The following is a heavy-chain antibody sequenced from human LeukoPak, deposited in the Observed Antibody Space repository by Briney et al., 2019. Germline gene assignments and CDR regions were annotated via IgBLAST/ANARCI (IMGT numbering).Heavy chain of an antibody. D-gene: IGHD2-15*01. CDR1: GYSFTSYW. CDR3: ARHTGHGADIVVVGYYYYGMDV. V-gene: IGHV5-10-1*01. J-gene: IGHJ6*02. Sequence: GESLKISCKGSGYSFTSYWIGWVRQMPGKGLEWMGRIDPSDSYTNYSPSFQGHVTISADKSISTAYLRWSSLKASDTAMYYCARHTGHGADIVVVGYYYYGMDVWGQGTTVTVSS. CDR2: IDPSDSYT.